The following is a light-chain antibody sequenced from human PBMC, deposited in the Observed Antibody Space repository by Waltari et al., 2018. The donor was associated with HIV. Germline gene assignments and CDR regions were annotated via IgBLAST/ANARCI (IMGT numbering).Light chain of an antibody. J-gene: IGLJ3*02. CDR2: EAT. CDR3: SSYAGSSTLM. CDR1: SSDVGGYNF. Sequence: QSALTQPPSASGSPGQSVTISCTGTSSDVGGYNFVSWYQQHPGKATNLLIFEATKRPSAVPDRCLGSKAGNPASLPVSGLQAEDEADHYCSSYAGSSTLMFGGGTKLTVL. V-gene: IGLV2-8*01.